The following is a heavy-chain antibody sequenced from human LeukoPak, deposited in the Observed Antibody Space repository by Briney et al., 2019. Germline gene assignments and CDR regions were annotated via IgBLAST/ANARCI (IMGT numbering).Heavy chain of an antibody. Sequence: PGGSLRLSCAASGFTVSSNYMSWVRQAPGKGLEWVSVIYSGGSTYYADSVKGRFTISRDNSKNTLYLQMNSLRAEDTAVYYCATPISSSWFDYWGQGTLVTVSS. CDR2: IYSGGST. CDR3: ATPISSSWFDY. CDR1: GFTVSSNY. J-gene: IGHJ4*02. D-gene: IGHD6-13*01. V-gene: IGHV3-53*01.